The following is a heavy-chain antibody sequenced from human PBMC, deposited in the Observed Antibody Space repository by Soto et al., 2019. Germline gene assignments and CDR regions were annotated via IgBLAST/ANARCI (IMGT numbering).Heavy chain of an antibody. V-gene: IGHV1-3*05. CDR1: GYTFTSYA. D-gene: IGHD2-15*01. J-gene: IGHJ4*02. CDR3: ARDKVGGSAYDY. CDR2: INVGNGNT. Sequence: QVHLVQSGAEEKKPGASVKVSCKASGYTFTSYAIHWVRQAPGQRLEWMAWINVGNGNTAYSQKFRGRVTITRDTSASTAYMELSSLRSEDTAVYYCARDKVGGSAYDYWGQGTLVTVSS.